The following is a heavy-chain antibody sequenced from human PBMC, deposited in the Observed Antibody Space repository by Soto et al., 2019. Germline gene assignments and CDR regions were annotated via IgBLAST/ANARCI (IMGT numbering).Heavy chain of an antibody. CDR2: ISYSGGNT. J-gene: IGHJ4*02. CDR1: GFTFSSFG. D-gene: IGHD1-26*01. CDR3: SKSLGATRTFAY. Sequence: EVQLLESGGGLEQPGGSLRLSCAASGFTFSSFGMSWVRQAPGKGLEWVSSISYSGGNTYYAVSVKGRFTISRDNSKSTLYLQMNSLRAEDTAVYYRSKSLGATRTFAYWGQGTLVTVSS. V-gene: IGHV3-23*01.